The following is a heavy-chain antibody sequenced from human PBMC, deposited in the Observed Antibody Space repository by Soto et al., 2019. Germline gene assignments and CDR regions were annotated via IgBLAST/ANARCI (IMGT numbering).Heavy chain of an antibody. Sequence: LRLSCAASGFTFSSYAMSWVRQAPGKGLEWVSAISGSGGSTYYADSVKGRFTISRDNSKNTLYLQMNSLRAEDTAVYYCAKDWLSYSSSWPCWGQGTLVTVAS. V-gene: IGHV3-23*01. CDR2: ISGSGGST. CDR1: GFTFSSYA. J-gene: IGHJ4*02. CDR3: AKDWLSYSSSWPC. D-gene: IGHD6-13*01.